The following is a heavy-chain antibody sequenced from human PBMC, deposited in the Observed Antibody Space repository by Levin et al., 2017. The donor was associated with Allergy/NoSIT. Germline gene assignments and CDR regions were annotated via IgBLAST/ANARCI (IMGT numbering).Heavy chain of an antibody. J-gene: IGHJ4*02. Sequence: SETLSLTCTVSGGSISSYSWSWIRQPPGKGLEWIGYISYTGSTNYNPSLKSRVTISVDTSKNQFSLKLSSVTAADTAVYYCARARTASGSYYYWGQGTLVTVSS. V-gene: IGHV4-59*01. CDR1: GGSISSYS. CDR3: ARARTASGSYYY. CDR2: ISYTGST. D-gene: IGHD1-26*01.